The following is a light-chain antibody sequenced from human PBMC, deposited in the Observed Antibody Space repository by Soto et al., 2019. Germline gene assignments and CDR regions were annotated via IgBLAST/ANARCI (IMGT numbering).Light chain of an antibody. CDR1: QSVSSN. V-gene: IGKV3-15*01. J-gene: IGKJ1*01. CDR2: GAS. CDR3: QQYGSSPWT. Sequence: EIVMTHSPATLSVSPGERATLSFSASQSVSSNLAWYQQKPGQAPRLLIYGASTRATGIPARFSGSGSGTEFTLTISSLQSEDFAVYYCQQYGSSPWTFGQGTKVDIK.